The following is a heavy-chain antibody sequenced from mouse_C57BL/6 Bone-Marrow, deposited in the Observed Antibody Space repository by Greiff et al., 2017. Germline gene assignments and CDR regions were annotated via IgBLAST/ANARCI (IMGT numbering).Heavy chain of an antibody. V-gene: IGHV1-55*01. Sequence: QVQLQQPGAELVKPGASVKMSCKASGYTFTSYWITWVKQRPGQGLEWIGDIYPGSGSTNYNEKFKSKATLTVDTSSSTAYMQLSSLTSEDSAVYYCTREGETVTHFDYWGPGTTLTVSS. CDR1: GYTFTSYW. CDR2: IYPGSGST. D-gene: IGHD4-1*01. J-gene: IGHJ2*01. CDR3: TREGETVTHFDY.